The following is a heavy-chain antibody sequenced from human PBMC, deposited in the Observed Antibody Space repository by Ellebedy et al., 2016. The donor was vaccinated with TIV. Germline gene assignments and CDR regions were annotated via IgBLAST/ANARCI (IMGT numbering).Heavy chain of an antibody. D-gene: IGHD3-16*01. CDR2: IGGDDRT. J-gene: IGHJ4*02. V-gene: IGHV3-23*01. CDR1: GFNIGSNA. Sequence: PGGSLRLSCAASGFNIGSNAMSWVRQTPGKGLEWVAGIGGDDRTHYAHFVEGRFTISRDRFQSTLPLEMSSLRVEDTAIYYCAKDLSWWSASDYWGQGALVTVSS. CDR3: AKDLSWWSASDY.